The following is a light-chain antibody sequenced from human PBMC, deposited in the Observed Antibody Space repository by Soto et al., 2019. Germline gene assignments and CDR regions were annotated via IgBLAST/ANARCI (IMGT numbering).Light chain of an antibody. CDR3: QTWDTGTRV. CDR1: SGHSSYA. J-gene: IGLJ3*02. Sequence: QLVLTQSPSASASLGASVKLTCTLTSGHSSYAIAWHQQQPEKGPRYLMKLNSDGSHNKGDGIPDRFSGSSSGAERYLTISSLQSEDEAIYYCQTWDTGTRVFGGGTQLTVL. V-gene: IGLV4-69*01. CDR2: LNSDGSH.